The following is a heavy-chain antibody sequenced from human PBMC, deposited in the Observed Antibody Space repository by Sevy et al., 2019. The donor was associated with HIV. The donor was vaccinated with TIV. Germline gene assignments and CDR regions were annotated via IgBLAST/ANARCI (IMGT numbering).Heavy chain of an antibody. CDR1: GFTFSSYW. D-gene: IGHD1-26*01. J-gene: IGHJ5*02. Sequence: GGSLRLSCAASGFTFSSYWMHWVRQVPGKGRVWVSRIKSGGSSTGYADSVKGRLTNSRGNAKNALYLKMNSLRAEDTDVYYCARDRSGSYNGSDNWFDPWGQGTLVTVSS. CDR3: ARDRSGSYNGSDNWFDP. CDR2: IKSGGSST. V-gene: IGHV3-74*01.